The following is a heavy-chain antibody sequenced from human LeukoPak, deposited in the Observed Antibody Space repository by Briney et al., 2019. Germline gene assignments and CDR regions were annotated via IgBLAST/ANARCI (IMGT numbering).Heavy chain of an antibody. J-gene: IGHJ5*02. CDR3: ARAGDYVWGSYRPRFDP. Sequence: SETLSLTCTVSGGSITSDDYYWSWTRQAPGKGLEYIGYIYYTGDTHYNPSLKSRVTISLDTSKNQFSLKLSSVTAADTAVYYCARAGDYVWGSYRPRFDPWGQGTLVTVSS. CDR1: GGSITSDDYY. D-gene: IGHD3-16*01. V-gene: IGHV4-30-4*08. CDR2: IYYTGDT.